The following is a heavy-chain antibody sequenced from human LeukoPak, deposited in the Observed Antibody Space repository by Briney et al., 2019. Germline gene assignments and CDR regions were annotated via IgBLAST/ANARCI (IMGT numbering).Heavy chain of an antibody. J-gene: IGHJ4*02. V-gene: IGHV3-23*01. CDR1: GFTFSSYA. Sequence: PGGSLRLSCAASGFTFSSYAMSWVRQAPGKGLDWFSAISDSGGSTNHADSVKGRFTISRDNSKNTLYLQMNSLRAEDTAVYYCAKGSAGSRPYYFDYWGQGTLVTVSS. CDR2: ISDSGGST. D-gene: IGHD2-15*01. CDR3: AKGSAGSRPYYFDY.